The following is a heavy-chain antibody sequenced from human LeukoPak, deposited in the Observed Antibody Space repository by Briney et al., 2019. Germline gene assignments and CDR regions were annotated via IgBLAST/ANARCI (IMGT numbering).Heavy chain of an antibody. V-gene: IGHV3-9*01. Sequence: PGGSLRLSCAASGFSFDDYAMHWVRQAPGKGLEWVSGISWNGGAIGYADSVTGRFTISRDNAKNSLYLQMNSLRAEDTALYYCAKDKGSSWTGGVDYWGQGTLVTVSS. D-gene: IGHD6-13*01. CDR2: ISWNGGAI. J-gene: IGHJ4*02. CDR1: GFSFDDYA. CDR3: AKDKGSSWTGGVDY.